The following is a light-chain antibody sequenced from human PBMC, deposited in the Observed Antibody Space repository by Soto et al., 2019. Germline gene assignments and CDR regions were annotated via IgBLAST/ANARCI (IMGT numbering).Light chain of an antibody. V-gene: IGKV3-15*01. J-gene: IGKJ1*01. CDR1: QSVSSN. Sequence: IVMTQSPATLSVSPGERATLSCRASQSVSSNLAWYQQKPGQVPRLLIYAASTRATGIPARFSGSGSETEFTLTSSGLQSEDFAVYYCHQYHNWPWTFGQGTKVEIK. CDR3: HQYHNWPWT. CDR2: AAS.